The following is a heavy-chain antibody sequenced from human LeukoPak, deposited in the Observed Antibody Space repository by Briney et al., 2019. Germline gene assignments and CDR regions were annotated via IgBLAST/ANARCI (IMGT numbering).Heavy chain of an antibody. CDR2: MYSGGNT. CDR3: ARALAAASHTSFDY. D-gene: IGHD6-13*01. J-gene: IGHJ4*02. Sequence: GGSLRLSCAASGFTVSSNYMSWVRQAPGKGLEWVSIMYSGGNTYYADSVKGRFTISRDISKNTLYLQMNSLRAEDTAVYYCARALAAASHTSFDYWGQGTLVTVSS. V-gene: IGHV3-66*01. CDR1: GFTVSSNY.